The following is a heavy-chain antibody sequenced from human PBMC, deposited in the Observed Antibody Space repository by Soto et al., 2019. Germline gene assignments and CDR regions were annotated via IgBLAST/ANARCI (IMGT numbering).Heavy chain of an antibody. CDR1: GGSFSGYY. CDR3: ARGQSFGGYVQNSVRFDS. J-gene: IGHJ1*01. D-gene: IGHD5-12*01. CDR2: INHSGST. V-gene: IGHV4-34*01. Sequence: SETLSLTCAVYGGSFSGYYWSWIRQPPGKGLEWIGEINHSGSTNYNPSLKSRVTISVDTSKNQFSLKLSSVTAADTAVYYCARGQSFGGYVQNSVRFDSWGQGSLVTVYS.